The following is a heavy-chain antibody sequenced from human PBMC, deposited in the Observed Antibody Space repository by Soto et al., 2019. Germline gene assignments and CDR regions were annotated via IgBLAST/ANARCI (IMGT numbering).Heavy chain of an antibody. CDR1: GYTFTSYG. CDR3: ARVEGSSGAYGDRAVDI. J-gene: IGHJ3*02. CDR2: ISAYNGNT. D-gene: IGHD6-19*01. V-gene: IGHV1-18*01. Sequence: ASVKVSCKASGYTFTSYGISWVRQAPGQGLEWMGWISAYNGNTNYAQKLQGRVTMTADESTSTAYMELSSLRSEDTAVYYCARVEGSSGAYGDRAVDIWGQGTMVTVSS.